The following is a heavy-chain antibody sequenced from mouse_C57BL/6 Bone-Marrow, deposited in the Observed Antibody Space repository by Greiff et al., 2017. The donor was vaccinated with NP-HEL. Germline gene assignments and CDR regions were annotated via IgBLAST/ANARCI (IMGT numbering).Heavy chain of an antibody. V-gene: IGHV5-17*01. CDR1: GFTFSDYG. D-gene: IGHD1-1*01. Sequence: DVKLVESGGGLVKPGGSLKLSCAASGFTFSDYGMHWVRQAPEKGLEWVAYISSGSSTIYYADTVKGRFTISRDNAKNTLFLQMTSLRSEDTAMYYCATFITTVVDDAMDYWGQGTSVTVSS. CDR2: ISSGSSTI. J-gene: IGHJ4*01. CDR3: ATFITTVVDDAMDY.